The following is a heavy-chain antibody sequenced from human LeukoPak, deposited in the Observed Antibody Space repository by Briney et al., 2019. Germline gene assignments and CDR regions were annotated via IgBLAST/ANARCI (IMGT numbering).Heavy chain of an antibody. J-gene: IGHJ4*02. V-gene: IGHV3-11*01. CDR3: ARDLAYCGGDCYSGYFDY. D-gene: IGHD2-21*02. CDR2: ISSSGSTI. CDR1: GFTFSDYY. Sequence: GGSLRLSCAASGFTFSDYYMSWIRQAPGKGLEWVSYISSSGSTIYYADSVKGRFTIPRDNAKNSLYLQMNSLRAEDTAVYYCARDLAYCGGDCYSGYFDYWGQGTLVTVSS.